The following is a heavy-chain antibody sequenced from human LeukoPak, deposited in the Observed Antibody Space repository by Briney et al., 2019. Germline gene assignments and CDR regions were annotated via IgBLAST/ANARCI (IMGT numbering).Heavy chain of an antibody. J-gene: IGHJ4*02. V-gene: IGHV3-7*04. CDR3: ARVDDYGGKFDY. CDR1: GFTFSRYW. D-gene: IGHD4-23*01. CDR2: IKEDGSET. Sequence: PGGSLRLSCVGSGFTFSRYWMNWVRQTPGKGLEWVANIKEDGSETYYVDSVKGRFTISRDNARNSLYLQMNSLRAEDTAVYYCARVDDYGGKFDYWGQGTLVTVSS.